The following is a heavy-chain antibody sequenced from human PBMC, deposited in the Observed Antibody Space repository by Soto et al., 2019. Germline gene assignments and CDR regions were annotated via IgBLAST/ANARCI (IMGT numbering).Heavy chain of an antibody. CDR3: ARGRRYLDSSGYPDY. CDR1: GGSISSAGYY. V-gene: IGHV4-31*03. J-gene: IGHJ4*02. CDR2: IYYSGST. Sequence: QVQLQESGPGLVKPSQTLSLTCTVSGGSISSAGYYWSWIRQHPGKGLEWIGYIYYSGSTYYNPSLKSRVTMSVDTAKTQFSLRLSSVTAADTAIYYCARGRRYLDSSGYPDYWGQGTLVTVSS. D-gene: IGHD3-22*01.